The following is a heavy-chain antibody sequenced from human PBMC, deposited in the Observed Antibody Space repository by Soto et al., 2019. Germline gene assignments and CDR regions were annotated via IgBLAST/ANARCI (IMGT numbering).Heavy chain of an antibody. J-gene: IGHJ4*02. CDR2: RSYDGSNK. V-gene: IGHV3-30*18. Sequence: GGSLRLSCAASGFTFSSYGMHWVRQAPGKGLAWVAVRSYDGSNKYYADSVKGRFTISRDNSKNTLYLQMNSLRAEDTAVYYCAKIPSGLWFGELLYFDYWGQGTMVTVSS. CDR1: GFTFSSYG. D-gene: IGHD3-10*01. CDR3: AKIPSGLWFGELLYFDY.